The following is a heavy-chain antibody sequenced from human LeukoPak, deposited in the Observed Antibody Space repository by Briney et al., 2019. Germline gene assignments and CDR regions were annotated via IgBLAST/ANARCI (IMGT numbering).Heavy chain of an antibody. CDR1: GFNFGGYV. J-gene: IGHJ4*02. CDR2: ISRSGDYT. CDR3: AKDRDDSGDYAFDY. D-gene: IGHD4-17*01. V-gene: IGHV3-23*01. Sequence: RAGGSLRLSCAASGFNFGGYVMSWVRQAPGKGLEWVSVISRSGDYTKYADSVKGRFTISRDNSKNTLSPQVSGLRAEDTAIYYCAKDRDDSGDYAFDYWGQGILVSVSS.